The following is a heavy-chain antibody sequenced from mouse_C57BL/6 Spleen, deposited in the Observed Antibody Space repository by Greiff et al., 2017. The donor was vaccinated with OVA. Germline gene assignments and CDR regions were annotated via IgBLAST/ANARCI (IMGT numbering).Heavy chain of an antibody. CDR2: IYPGDGDT. D-gene: IGHD2-3*01. CDR3: ARENDGYGDY. Sequence: QVQLQQSGPELVKPGASVKISCKASGYAFSSSWMNWVKQRPGKGLEWIGRIYPGDGDTNYNGKFKGKATLTADKSSSTAYMQLSSLTSEDSAVYFCARENDGYGDYWGQGTSVTVSS. J-gene: IGHJ4*01. CDR1: GYAFSSSW. V-gene: IGHV1-82*01.